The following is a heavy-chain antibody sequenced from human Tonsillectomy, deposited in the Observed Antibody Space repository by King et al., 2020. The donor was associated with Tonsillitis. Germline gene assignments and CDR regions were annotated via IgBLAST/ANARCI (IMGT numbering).Heavy chain of an antibody. V-gene: IGHV3-23*04. J-gene: IGHJ6*02. CDR2: ISGSDGST. D-gene: IGHD6-6*01. CDR3: AKTSYSSSFGMDV. CDR1: GFTFSNYA. Sequence: VQLVESGGGLVQPGGSLRLSCAASGFTFSNYAMSWVRQAPGKGLEWVSAISGSDGSTYYADSVKGRFTISRDNSKNTLYLQMDSLSAEDTAVYYCAKTSYSSSFGMDVWGQGTTVTVSS.